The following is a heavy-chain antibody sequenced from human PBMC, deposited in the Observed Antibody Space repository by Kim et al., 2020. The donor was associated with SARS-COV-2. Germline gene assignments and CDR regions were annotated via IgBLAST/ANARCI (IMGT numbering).Heavy chain of an antibody. CDR2: FDPEDGET. V-gene: IGHV1-24*01. D-gene: IGHD2-2*01. CDR1: GYTLTELS. CDR3: ATHPPYCSGTSCYYYGMDV. Sequence: ASVKVSCKVSGYTLTELSMHWVRQAPGKGLEWMGGFDPEDGETIYAQKFQGRVTMTEDTSTDTAYMELSSLRSEDTAVYYCATHPPYCSGTSCYYYGMDVWGQGTTVTVSS. J-gene: IGHJ6*02.